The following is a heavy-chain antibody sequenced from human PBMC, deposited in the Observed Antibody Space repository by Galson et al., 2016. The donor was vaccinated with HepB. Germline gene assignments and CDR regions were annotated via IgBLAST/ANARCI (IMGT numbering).Heavy chain of an antibody. V-gene: IGHV4-59*01. CDR3: ARGFRGRTYYLDY. J-gene: IGHJ4*02. CDR1: GGSISSYF. Sequence: ETLSLTCTVSGGSISSYFWSWIRQPPGKGLEWIGYIYYSGSTNYNPSLKSRVTISVDTSKNQFSLKLSSVTAADTAVYYCARGFRGRTYYLDYWDQGTLVTVSS. CDR2: IYYSGST. D-gene: IGHD3-10*01.